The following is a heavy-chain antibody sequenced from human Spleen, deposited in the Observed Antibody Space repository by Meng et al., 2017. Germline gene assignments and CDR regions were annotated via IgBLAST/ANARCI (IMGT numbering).Heavy chain of an antibody. V-gene: IGHV3-11*04. CDR2: ITGSGSTM. D-gene: IGHD2/OR15-2a*01. Sequence: GESLKISCVGSGFTFSDYYMNWIRQAPGKGLEWVSYITGSGSTMYYSDSVKGRFTISRDNAKNSLYLEMNSLRAEDTAVCYCARDPRNKGFDPWGQGTLVTVSS. CDR1: GFTFSDYY. J-gene: IGHJ5*02. CDR3: ARDPRNKGFDP.